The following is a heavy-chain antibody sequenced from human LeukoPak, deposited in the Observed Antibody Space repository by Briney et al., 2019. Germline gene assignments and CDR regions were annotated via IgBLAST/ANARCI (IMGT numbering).Heavy chain of an antibody. Sequence: SQTLSLTCAISGDSVSSDSAAWNWIRQSPSRGLEWLGSTYYRTKWYYDYALSVKSRISLSSDTSRNQFSLHLNSVTPEDTAVYYCARAMAASGNNYFDPWGQGTLVTVSS. D-gene: IGHD6-13*01. V-gene: IGHV6-1*01. CDR1: GDSVSSDSAA. J-gene: IGHJ5*02. CDR2: TYYRTKWYY. CDR3: ARAMAASGNNYFDP.